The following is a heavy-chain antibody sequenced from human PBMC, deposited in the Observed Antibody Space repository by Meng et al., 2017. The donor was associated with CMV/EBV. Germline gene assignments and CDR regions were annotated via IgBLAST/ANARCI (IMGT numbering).Heavy chain of an antibody. CDR2: IIPILGTA. J-gene: IGHJ6*02. D-gene: IGHD1-26*01. CDR3: ARDRRGSYSYYYGMDV. V-gene: IGHV1-69*05. Sequence: SVKVSCKASGGTFSSYAISWVRQAPGQGLEWMGGIIPILGTANYAQKFQGRVTITTDESTSTAYMELSSLRSEDTAVYYCARDRRGSYSYYYGMDVWGQGTTVTVSS. CDR1: GGTFSSYA.